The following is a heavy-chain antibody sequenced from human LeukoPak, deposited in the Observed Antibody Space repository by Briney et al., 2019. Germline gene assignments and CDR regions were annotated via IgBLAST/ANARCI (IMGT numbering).Heavy chain of an antibody. D-gene: IGHD3-10*01. V-gene: IGHV4-59*01. CDR2: IYYSGST. Sequence: SETLSLTCTASGGSISSYYWSWIRQPPGKGLEWLGYIYYSGSTNYNPSLKSRVTVSVDTSNNQFSLKLSSVTAADTAVYYCARENTMVRGAFDAFDIWGQGTMVTVTS. CDR1: GGSISSYY. CDR3: ARENTMVRGAFDAFDI. J-gene: IGHJ3*02.